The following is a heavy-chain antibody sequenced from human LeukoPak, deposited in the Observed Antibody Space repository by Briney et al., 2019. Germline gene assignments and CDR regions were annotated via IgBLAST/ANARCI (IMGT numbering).Heavy chain of an antibody. CDR3: ARDSRGYSYGLDY. D-gene: IGHD5-18*01. CDR2: IYYSGST. J-gene: IGHJ4*02. Sequence: SETLSLTCTVSGYSISSGYYWGWIRQPPGKGLEWIGSIYYSGSTYYNPSLKSRVTISVDTSKNQFSLKLSSVTAADTAVYYCARDSRGYSYGLDYWGQGTLVTVSS. CDR1: GYSISSGYY. V-gene: IGHV4-38-2*02.